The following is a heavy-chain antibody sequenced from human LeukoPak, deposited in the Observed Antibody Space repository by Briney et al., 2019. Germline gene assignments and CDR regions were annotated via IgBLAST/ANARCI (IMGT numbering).Heavy chain of an antibody. CDR1: GFTFSSYW. J-gene: IGHJ4*02. V-gene: IGHV3-23*01. CDR2: ISGSGGST. D-gene: IGHD3-10*01. CDR3: AKGSYGSGSFDY. Sequence: GGSLRLSCAASGFTFSSYWMSWVRQAPGKGLEWVSGISGSGGSTYYADSVKGRVTISRDNSRKTLYLQMNSLRAEDTAVYYCAKGSYGSGSFDYWGQGTLVTVSS.